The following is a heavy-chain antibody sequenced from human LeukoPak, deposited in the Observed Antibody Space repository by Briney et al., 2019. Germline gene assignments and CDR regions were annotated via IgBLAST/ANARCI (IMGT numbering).Heavy chain of an antibody. CDR1: GGSFSGYY. Sequence: SETLSLTCAVYGGSFSGYYWSWIRQPPGKGLEWIGEINHSGSTNYNPSLKSRVTISVDTSKNQFSLKLSSVTAADTAVYYCARGPIVVVPAARSPHGTFFDIWGQGTMVTVSS. D-gene: IGHD2-2*01. V-gene: IGHV4-34*01. CDR2: INHSGST. J-gene: IGHJ3*02. CDR3: ARGPIVVVPAARSPHGTFFDI.